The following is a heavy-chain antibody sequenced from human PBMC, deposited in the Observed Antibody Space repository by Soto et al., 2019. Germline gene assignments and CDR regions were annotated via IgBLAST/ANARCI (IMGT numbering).Heavy chain of an antibody. V-gene: IGHV3-30-3*01. D-gene: IGHD2-15*01. CDR1: GFTFSSYA. Sequence: QVQLVESGGGVVQPGRSLRLSCAASGFTFSSYAMHWVRQAPGKGLEWVAVISYDGSNKYYADSVKGRFTISRDNPKNTLYLQMNSLRAEDTAVYYCARDSGIVVVVAAYWFDPWGQGILVTVSS. CDR3: ARDSGIVVVVAAYWFDP. J-gene: IGHJ5*02. CDR2: ISYDGSNK.